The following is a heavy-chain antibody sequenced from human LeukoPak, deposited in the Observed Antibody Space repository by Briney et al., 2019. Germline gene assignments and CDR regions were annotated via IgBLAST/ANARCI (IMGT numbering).Heavy chain of an antibody. CDR3: ASLGGNSKDY. Sequence: SETLSLTCTVSGGSISSYYWSWIRQPPGKGLEWIGYIYYSGSTNYNPSLKSRVTISVDTSKNQFSLKLSYVTAADTAVYYCASLGGNSKDYWGQGTLVTVSS. D-gene: IGHD4-23*01. V-gene: IGHV4-59*01. CDR1: GGSISSYY. CDR2: IYYSGST. J-gene: IGHJ4*02.